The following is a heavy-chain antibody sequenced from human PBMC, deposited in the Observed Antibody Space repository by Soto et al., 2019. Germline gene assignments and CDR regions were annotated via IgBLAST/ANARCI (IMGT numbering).Heavy chain of an antibody. J-gene: IGHJ6*02. D-gene: IGHD4-17*01. V-gene: IGHV1-69*12. CDR3: ARGRGSTDYYGMDV. Sequence: QVQLVQSGAEVKKPGSSVKVSCKASGGTFSSYAISWVRQAPGQGLEWMGGIIPIFGTANYAQKFQGRVTITADESTSTASMELSSLRSEDTAVYYCARGRGSTDYYGMDVWGQGTTVTVSS. CDR1: GGTFSSYA. CDR2: IIPIFGTA.